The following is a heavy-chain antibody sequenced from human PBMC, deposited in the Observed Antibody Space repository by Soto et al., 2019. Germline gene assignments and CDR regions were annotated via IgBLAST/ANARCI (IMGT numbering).Heavy chain of an antibody. D-gene: IGHD3-22*01. J-gene: IGHJ3*02. CDR3: ASQHYDSSGYEDFDI. V-gene: IGHV1-69*13. CDR1: GGTFSSYA. CDR2: IIPIFGTA. Sequence: SVKVSCKSSGGTFSSYAISWVRQAPGQGLEWMGGIIPIFGTANYAQKFQGRVTITADESTSTAYMELSSLRSEDTAVYYCASQHYDSSGYEDFDIWGQGTMVTVS.